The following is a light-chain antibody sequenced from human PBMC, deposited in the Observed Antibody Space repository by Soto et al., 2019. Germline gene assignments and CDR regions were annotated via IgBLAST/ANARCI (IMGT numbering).Light chain of an antibody. V-gene: IGKV1-39*01. CDR3: QQSYSLPPS. Sequence: DIPMTQSPSSLPASVGDRVTITCRASQSISRSLNWYQQKPGKAPKFLMYSASSLHSGVPSRFSGSGSGTDFTLTISNVQPEDFATYYCQQSYSLPPSFGGGTKVEIK. J-gene: IGKJ4*01. CDR1: QSISRS. CDR2: SAS.